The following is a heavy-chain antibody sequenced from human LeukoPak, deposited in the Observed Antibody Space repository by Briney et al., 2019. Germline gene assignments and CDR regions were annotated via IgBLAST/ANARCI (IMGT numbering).Heavy chain of an antibody. Sequence: SVKVSCKASGGTFSSYAISWVRQAPGQGLEWMGGIIPIFGTANYAQKFQGRVTITADESTSTAYMELSSLRSEDTAVYYCAREPPEDGYNYYWFDPWGQGTLVTVSS. J-gene: IGHJ5*02. D-gene: IGHD5-24*01. CDR3: AREPPEDGYNYYWFDP. CDR1: GGTFSSYA. CDR2: IIPIFGTA. V-gene: IGHV1-69*13.